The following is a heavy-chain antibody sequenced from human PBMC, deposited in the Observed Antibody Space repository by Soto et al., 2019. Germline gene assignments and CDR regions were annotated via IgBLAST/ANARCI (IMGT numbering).Heavy chain of an antibody. CDR3: ARDRGCSGGSCYFLDAFDI. D-gene: IGHD2-15*01. Sequence: EVPLVESGGGLVQPGGSLRLSCAASGFTFSSYGMHWVRQAPGKGLVWVSRINSDGSSTSYADSVKGRFTISRDNAKNKLYLQMNSLRAEATAVYYCARDRGCSGGSCYFLDAFDIWGQGTMVTVSS. V-gene: IGHV3-74*01. J-gene: IGHJ3*02. CDR2: INSDGSST. CDR1: GFTFSSYG.